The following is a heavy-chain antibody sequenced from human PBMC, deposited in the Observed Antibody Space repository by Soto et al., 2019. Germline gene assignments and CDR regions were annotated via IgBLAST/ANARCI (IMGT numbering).Heavy chain of an antibody. CDR1: GFTFGNYW. V-gene: IGHV3-7*02. D-gene: IGHD6-13*01. CDR2: IKPDGSDK. CDR3: ARHPERIAQIGWFDP. Sequence: GGSLRLSCIGSGFTFGNYWMSWVRQAPGKGLEWVANIKPDGSDKYYEESVKGRFTISRDNAKNSLHLQMNSLSAEDTAVYFCARHPERIAQIGWFDPWGQGTLVTVSS. J-gene: IGHJ5*02.